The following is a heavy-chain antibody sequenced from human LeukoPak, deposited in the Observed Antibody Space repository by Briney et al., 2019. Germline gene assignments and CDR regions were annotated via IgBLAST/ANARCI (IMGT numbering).Heavy chain of an antibody. CDR1: GGSISSGDYY. Sequence: SQTLSLTCTVSGGSISSGDYYWSWIRQPPGKGLEWIGYIYYSGSTYYNPSLKSRVTISVGTSKNQFSLKLSSVTAADTAVYYCARGKYGDYLIDYWGQGTLVTVSS. CDR2: IYYSGST. V-gene: IGHV4-30-4*01. D-gene: IGHD4-17*01. J-gene: IGHJ4*02. CDR3: ARGKYGDYLIDY.